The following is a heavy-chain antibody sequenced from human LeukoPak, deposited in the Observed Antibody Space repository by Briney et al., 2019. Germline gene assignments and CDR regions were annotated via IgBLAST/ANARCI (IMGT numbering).Heavy chain of an antibody. V-gene: IGHV3-23*01. CDR2: ISGNGGST. CDR3: AKPKYTVAGSNFFDY. CDR1: GFTFSTYA. J-gene: IGHJ4*02. D-gene: IGHD6-19*01. Sequence: PGESLRLSCATSGFTFSTYAMSWVRQAPGKGLEWVSSISGNGGSTYYADSVKGRFTISRDNSKNTLYLQMNSLRAEDTAVYYCAKPKYTVAGSNFFDYWGQGTLVTVSS.